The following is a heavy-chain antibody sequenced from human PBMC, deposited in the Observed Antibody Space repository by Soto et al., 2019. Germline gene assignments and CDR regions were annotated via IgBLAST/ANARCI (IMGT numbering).Heavy chain of an antibody. CDR1: GFTLSAYS. CDR2: ISSSSSTI. V-gene: IGHV3-48*02. D-gene: IGHD2-15*01. Sequence: EVQLMESGGGLVQPGGSLRLSCAASGFTLSAYSMHWVRQAPGKGLEWVSYISSSSSTIYYADSVRGRFTISRDNAKNSLYLQMNSLRDEDTAVFYCVRDAPRFSGGTCLDYWGQGTLVTVSS. J-gene: IGHJ4*02. CDR3: VRDAPRFSGGTCLDY.